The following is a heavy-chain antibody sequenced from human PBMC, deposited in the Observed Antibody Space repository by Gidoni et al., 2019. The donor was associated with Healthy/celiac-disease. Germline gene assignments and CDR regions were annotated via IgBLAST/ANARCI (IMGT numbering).Heavy chain of an antibody. V-gene: IGHV3-23*01. CDR2: ISVSGGST. J-gene: IGHJ4*02. D-gene: IGHD6-13*01. CDR3: AKDSSSWYAANFDY. Sequence: EVQLLESGGCLVQPGGSLILSCAASVFTSSSYAMSWVRQAPGKGLEWVSAISVSGGSTYYADSVKGRFTISRDNSKNTLYLKMNSLRAEDTAVYYCAKDSSSWYAANFDYWGQGTLVTVSS. CDR1: VFTSSSYA.